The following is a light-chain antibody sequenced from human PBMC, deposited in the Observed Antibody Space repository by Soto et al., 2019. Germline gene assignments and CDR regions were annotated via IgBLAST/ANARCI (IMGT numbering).Light chain of an antibody. Sequence: EIVMTQSPATLSVSPVERATLSCRASQSISSSYLAWYQQRPGQAPRLLIYAASSRATGIPDRFSGSGSGTDFTLTISRLEPEDFAVFYCQQYGSSPKTFGQGTKVDIK. CDR3: QQYGSSPKT. CDR2: AAS. V-gene: IGKV3-20*01. CDR1: QSISSSY. J-gene: IGKJ1*01.